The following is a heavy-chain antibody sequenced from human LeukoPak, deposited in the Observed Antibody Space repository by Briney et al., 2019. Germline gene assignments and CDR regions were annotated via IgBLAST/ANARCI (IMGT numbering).Heavy chain of an antibody. CDR1: GFTVSSNY. CDR2: IYSGGST. CDR3: ARDAVSGDAFDI. V-gene: IGHV3-53*01. Sequence: GGSLRLSCAASGFTVSSNYMSWVRQARGKGLEWVSVIYSGGSTYYADSVKGRFTISRDNSKNTLYLQMNSLRAEDTAVYYCARDAVSGDAFDIWGQGTMVTVSS. D-gene: IGHD3-22*01. J-gene: IGHJ3*02.